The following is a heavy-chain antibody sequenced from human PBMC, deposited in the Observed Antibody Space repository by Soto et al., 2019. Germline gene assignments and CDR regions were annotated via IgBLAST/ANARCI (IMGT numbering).Heavy chain of an antibody. CDR1: GGSISSSSYY. D-gene: IGHD3-10*01. CDR3: ARPLYYYGSGSKYYYYMDV. V-gene: IGHV4-39*01. CDR2: IYYSGST. J-gene: IGHJ6*03. Sequence: SETLSLTCTVSGGSISSSSYYWGWIRQPPGKGLEWIGSIYYSGSTYYNPSLKSRVTISVDTSKNQFSLKLSSVAAADTAVYYCARPLYYYGSGSKYYYYMDVWGKGTTVTVSS.